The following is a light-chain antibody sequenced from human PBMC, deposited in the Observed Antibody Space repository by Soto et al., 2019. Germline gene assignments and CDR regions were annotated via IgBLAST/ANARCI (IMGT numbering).Light chain of an antibody. CDR3: CLYAVTFYV. V-gene: IGLV2-14*01. J-gene: IGLJ1*01. Sequence: LTQPASVSGSPGQSITISCTGTSSDVGGYNYVSWYQQHPGKAPKLMIYEVSNRPSGVSNRFSGSKSGNTASLTISGLQAEDEADYYCCLYAVTFYVFGTGTKVTVL. CDR2: EVS. CDR1: SSDVGGYNY.